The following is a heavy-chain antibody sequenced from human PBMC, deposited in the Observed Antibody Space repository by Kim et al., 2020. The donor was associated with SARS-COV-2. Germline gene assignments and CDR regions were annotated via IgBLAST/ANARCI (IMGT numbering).Heavy chain of an antibody. D-gene: IGHD4-4*01. CDR2: FYYGAYT. CDR1: GGSFSSDFYY. V-gene: IGHV4-39*01. CDR3: ARQDEGTTRGLDV. Sequence: SETLSLTCTVSGGSFSSDFYYWVWIRQPPGKGLEWIGTFYYGAYTSYNPSLKSRVTLSVDTSKTQFSLKLSSVTAADTAVYYCARQDEGTTRGLDVWGKG. J-gene: IGHJ6*03.